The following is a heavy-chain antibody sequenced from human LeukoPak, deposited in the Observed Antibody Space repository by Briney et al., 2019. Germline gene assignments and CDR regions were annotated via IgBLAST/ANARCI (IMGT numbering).Heavy chain of an antibody. D-gene: IGHD3-9*01. Sequence: GGSLRLSCAASGFTFSSYWMSWVRQAPGKGLEWLANIKQDGSEKYYVDSVKGRFTISRDNSKNTLYLQMNSLRAEDTAAYYCAKGYYFDILSGYSSLDSWGQGTLVTVSS. CDR3: AKGYYFDILSGYSSLDS. CDR2: IKQDGSEK. CDR1: GFTFSSYW. J-gene: IGHJ4*02. V-gene: IGHV3-7*01.